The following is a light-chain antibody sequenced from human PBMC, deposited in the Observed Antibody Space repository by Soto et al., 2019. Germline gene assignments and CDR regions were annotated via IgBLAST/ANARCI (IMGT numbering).Light chain of an antibody. CDR1: SSDIGGYNY. J-gene: IGLJ1*01. Sequence: QSALTQPPSASGSPGQSVTISCTGSSSDIGGYNYVSWYQQHPGKAPKLLIYGVSSRPSGVSNRFSGSKSGNAAYLTISGLQADDEAEYYCSSYTSSITPYVFGTGTKLTVL. CDR2: GVS. CDR3: SSYTSSITPYV. V-gene: IGLV2-14*01.